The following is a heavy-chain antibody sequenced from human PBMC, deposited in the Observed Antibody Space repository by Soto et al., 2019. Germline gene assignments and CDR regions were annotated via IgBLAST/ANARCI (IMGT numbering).Heavy chain of an antibody. D-gene: IGHD6-6*01. CDR2: IYYSGST. J-gene: IGHJ4*02. CDR3: ARAIEYSSSPRSSTPPRFDY. Sequence: SETLSLTCTVSGGSISSYYWSWIRQPPGKGLEWIGYIYYSGSTNYNPSLKSRVTISVDTSKNQFSLKLSSVTAADTAVYYCARAIEYSSSPRSSTPPRFDYWGQGTLVTVSS. V-gene: IGHV4-59*01. CDR1: GGSISSYY.